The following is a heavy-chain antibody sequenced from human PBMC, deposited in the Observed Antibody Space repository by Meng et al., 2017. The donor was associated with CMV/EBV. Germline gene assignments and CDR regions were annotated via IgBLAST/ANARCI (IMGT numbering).Heavy chain of an antibody. CDR3: ASSSSAGYYYYYGIDV. J-gene: IGHJ6*02. V-gene: IGHV1-8*01. D-gene: IGHD6-6*01. Sequence: ASVKVSCKASGYTFISYDINWVRQATGQGLEWMGWMNPNSGNTGYAQKFQGRVTMTRNTSISTAYMELSSLRSEDTAVYYCASSSSAGYYYYYGIDVWRQGTTVTVSS. CDR2: MNPNSGNT. CDR1: GYTFISYD.